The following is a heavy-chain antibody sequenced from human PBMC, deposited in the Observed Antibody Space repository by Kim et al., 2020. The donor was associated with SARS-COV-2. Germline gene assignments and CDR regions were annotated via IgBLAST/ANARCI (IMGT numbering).Heavy chain of an antibody. J-gene: IGHJ6*02. Sequence: ASVKVSCKASGYTFTSYGISWVRQAPGQGLEWMGWISAYNCNTNYAQKLQGRVTMTTDTSTSTAYMELRSLRSDDTAVYYCARLRWELRYYYGMDVWGQGTTVTVSS. D-gene: IGHD1-26*01. V-gene: IGHV1-18*01. CDR1: GYTFTSYG. CDR2: ISAYNCNT. CDR3: ARLRWELRYYYGMDV.